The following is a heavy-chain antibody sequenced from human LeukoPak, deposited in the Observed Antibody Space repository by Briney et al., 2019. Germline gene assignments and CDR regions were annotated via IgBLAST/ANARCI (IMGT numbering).Heavy chain of an antibody. Sequence: GGSLRLSCAASTFTFNNYAMHWVRQAPGKGLEWVAVILYDGTMKYYGDSVKGRFTISRDNSNNMLYLQMNSLRPEDTAVYYCARGRRGSSWYEFDYWGQGTLVTVSS. CDR3: ARGRRGSSWYEFDY. CDR2: ILYDGTMK. V-gene: IGHV3-30*04. J-gene: IGHJ4*02. CDR1: TFTFNNYA. D-gene: IGHD6-13*01.